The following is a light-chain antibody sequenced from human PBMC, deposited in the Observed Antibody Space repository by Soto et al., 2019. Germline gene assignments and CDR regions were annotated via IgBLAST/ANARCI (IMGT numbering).Light chain of an antibody. CDR3: CAFTSAGTWV. V-gene: IGLV2-14*01. Sequence: QSALTQPASVSGSPGQSIAISCTGSSSDIGIYKYVSWYQQHPGKVPKLIIYEVTNRPSGVSNRFSGSKSGNMASLTISGLQAEDEADYYCCAFTSAGTWVFGGGTKLTVL. CDR2: EVT. J-gene: IGLJ3*02. CDR1: SSDIGIYKY.